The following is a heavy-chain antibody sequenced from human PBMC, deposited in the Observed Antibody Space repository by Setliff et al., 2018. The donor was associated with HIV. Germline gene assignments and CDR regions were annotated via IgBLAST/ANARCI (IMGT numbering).Heavy chain of an antibody. J-gene: IGHJ3*02. D-gene: IGHD2-15*01. Sequence: TLSLTCAVYGGSFSGSYWSWIRQPPGKGLEWIGEINHSGSTNYSPSLKSRVTISVDTSKNQFSLKLSSVTAADTAVYYCARQALGYCSGGSCYPDAFDIWGQGTMVTVSS. CDR2: INHSGST. V-gene: IGHV4-34*01. CDR1: GGSFSGSY. CDR3: ARQALGYCSGGSCYPDAFDI.